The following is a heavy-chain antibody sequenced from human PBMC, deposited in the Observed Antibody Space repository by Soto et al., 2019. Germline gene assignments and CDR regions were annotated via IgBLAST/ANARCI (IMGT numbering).Heavy chain of an antibody. V-gene: IGHV3-23*01. Sequence: PGGSLRLSCVASGFTFSNYMMNWVRQAPGKGLEWVAATSADGVTPYYPDSVKGRFTISRDNSKNTLYLQMNSLRAEDTAVYYCAKPIRPVGGNVFDYWGQGALVTVSS. CDR2: TSADGVTP. D-gene: IGHD6-19*01. CDR1: GFTFSNYM. J-gene: IGHJ4*02. CDR3: AKPIRPVGGNVFDY.